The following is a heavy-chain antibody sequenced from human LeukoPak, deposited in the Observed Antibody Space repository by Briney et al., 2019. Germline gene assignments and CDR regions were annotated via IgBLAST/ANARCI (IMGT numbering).Heavy chain of an antibody. CDR3: VRQEGYCFGGKRYGDYAMGV. CDR2: LYYRGST. V-gene: IGHV4-39*01. D-gene: IGHD4-17*01. J-gene: IGHJ6*02. CDR1: GDSISSRSYS. Sequence: TSETLSLTCTVSGDSISSRSYSWGSIRQPPGKGLEWIGTLYYRGSTFYNPSLNSRVIISVDTSQNQFSLSLSSVTAADTSIYYCVRQEGYCFGGKRYGDYAMGVWGQGTTVTVSS.